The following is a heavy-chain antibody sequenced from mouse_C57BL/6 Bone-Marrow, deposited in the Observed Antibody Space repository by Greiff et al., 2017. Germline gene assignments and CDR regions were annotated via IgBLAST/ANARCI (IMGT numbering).Heavy chain of an antibody. CDR3: ARSWYFDV. CDR2: IYPRSGNT. CDR1: GYTFTSYG. Sequence: VQLQQSGAELARPGASVKLSCKASGYTFTSYGISWVKQRTGQGLEWIGEIYPRSGNTYYNEKFKGKATLTADKSSSTAYMELRSLTSEDSAVYFYARSWYFDVWGTGTTGTVSS. V-gene: IGHV1-81*01. J-gene: IGHJ1*03.